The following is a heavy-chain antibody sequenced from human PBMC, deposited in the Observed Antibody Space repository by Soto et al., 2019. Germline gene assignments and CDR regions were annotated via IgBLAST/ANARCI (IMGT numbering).Heavy chain of an antibody. CDR1: GYSFTGYW. V-gene: IGHV5-51*01. D-gene: IGHD3-10*01. Sequence: GESLKISCKASGYSFTGYWIGWVRQTPGKGLEWMGIILPDDADNRYSPSFEGHVTISADMSTNTAFLHLRRLEASDTATYFCARQGVSKHYFYAADVWGQGTTVTVSS. CDR2: ILPDDADN. CDR3: ARQGVSKHYFYAADV. J-gene: IGHJ6*02.